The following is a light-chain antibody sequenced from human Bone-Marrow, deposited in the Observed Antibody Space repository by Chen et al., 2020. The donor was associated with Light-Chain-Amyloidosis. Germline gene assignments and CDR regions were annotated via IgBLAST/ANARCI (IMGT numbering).Light chain of an antibody. Sequence: SYVLTQPSSVSVATGQTATIACGGNNIVSTSVPWYQQTPGQAHLLVVYDDSDRPSGIPERLSGSNSGNTATLTISRVEAGDEADYYWQVWDRSSDRPVFGGGTKLTVL. V-gene: IGLV3-21*02. CDR3: QVWDRSSDRPV. J-gene: IGLJ3*02. CDR1: NIVSTS. CDR2: DDS.